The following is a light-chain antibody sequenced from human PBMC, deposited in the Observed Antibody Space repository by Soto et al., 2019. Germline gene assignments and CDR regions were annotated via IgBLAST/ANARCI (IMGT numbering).Light chain of an antibody. J-gene: IGLJ3*02. CDR3: SSYAERNSVL. CDR1: SSDIGAYDY. V-gene: IGLV2-8*01. CDR2: EFE. Sequence: QSALTQPPSASGSPGQSVIISCAGSSSDIGAYDYVSWFQQHPGKAPKLLIYEFEKRHSGVRNRFSGSKSGSTAFLTVSGVQAEDEADYYCSSYAERNSVLFGGGTKLTVL.